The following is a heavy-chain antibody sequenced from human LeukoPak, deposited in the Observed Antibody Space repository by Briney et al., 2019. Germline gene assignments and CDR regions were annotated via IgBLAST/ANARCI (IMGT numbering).Heavy chain of an antibody. V-gene: IGHV3-23*01. CDR2: ISGSGGST. CDR3: AKGYSSSWSFDAFDI. D-gene: IGHD6-13*01. Sequence: GGSLRLSCAASGFTFSSHAMSWVRQAPGKGLEWVSAISGSGGSTYYADSVKGRFTISRDNSKNTLYLQMSSLRAEDTAVYYCAKGYSSSWSFDAFDIWGQGTMVTVSS. CDR1: GFTFSSHA. J-gene: IGHJ3*02.